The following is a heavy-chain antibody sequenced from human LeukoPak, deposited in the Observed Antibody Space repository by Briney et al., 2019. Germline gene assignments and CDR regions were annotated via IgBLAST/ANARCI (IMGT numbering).Heavy chain of an antibody. D-gene: IGHD4-17*01. CDR3: ARVDYGDPPYYYYYYGMDV. J-gene: IGHJ6*02. Sequence: GGSLRLSCAASGFTVSSNYMSWVRQAPGKGLEWVSVIYSGGSTYYADSVKGRFTISRDNSKNTLYLQMNCLRAEDTAVYYCARVDYGDPPYYYYYYGMDVWGQGTTVTVSS. CDR1: GFTVSSNY. CDR2: IYSGGST. V-gene: IGHV3-66*01.